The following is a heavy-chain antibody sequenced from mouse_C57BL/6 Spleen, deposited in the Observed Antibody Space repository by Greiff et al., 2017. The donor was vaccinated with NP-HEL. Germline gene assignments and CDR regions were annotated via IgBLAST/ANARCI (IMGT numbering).Heavy chain of an antibody. D-gene: IGHD2-4*01. CDR1: GYTFTDYY. Sequence: EVQLQQSGPVLVKPGASVKMSCKASGYTFTDYYMNWVKQSHGKSLEWIGVINPYNGGTSYNQKFKGKATLTVDKSSSTAYMELNSLTSEDSAVYYCASEGDYGKGAMDYWGQGTSVTVSS. V-gene: IGHV1-19*01. CDR2: INPYNGGT. J-gene: IGHJ4*01. CDR3: ASEGDYGKGAMDY.